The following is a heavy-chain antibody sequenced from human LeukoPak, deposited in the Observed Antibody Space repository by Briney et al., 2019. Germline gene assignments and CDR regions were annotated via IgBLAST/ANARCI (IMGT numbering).Heavy chain of an antibody. CDR2: ISSSSSYI. CDR1: GFTFSSYS. CDR3: AREGPGIQYDY. J-gene: IGHJ4*02. V-gene: IGHV3-21*01. D-gene: IGHD5-18*01. Sequence: GGSLRLSCAASGFTFSSYSMNWVRQAPGKGLEWVSSISSSSSYIYYADSVKGRFTISRDNAKNSLYLQMDSLRAEDTAVYYCAREGPGIQYDYWGQGALVTVSS.